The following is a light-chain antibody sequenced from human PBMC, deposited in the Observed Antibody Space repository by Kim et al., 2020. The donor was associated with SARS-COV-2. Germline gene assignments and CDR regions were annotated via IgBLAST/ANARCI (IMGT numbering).Light chain of an antibody. CDR3: QQRSNWPS. CDR2: DAS. Sequence: LSLSPGERAPLSCRASQSVSSYLAWYQQKPGQAPRLLIYDASNRATGIPARFSGSGSGTDFTLTISSLESEDFAVYYCQQRSNWPSFGQGTKLEI. V-gene: IGKV3-11*01. J-gene: IGKJ2*03. CDR1: QSVSSY.